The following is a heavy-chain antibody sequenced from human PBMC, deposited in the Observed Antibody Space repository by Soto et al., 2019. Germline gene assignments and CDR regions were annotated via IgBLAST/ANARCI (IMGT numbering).Heavy chain of an antibody. J-gene: IGHJ1*01. V-gene: IGHV3-74*01. CDR1: GFTFSTYS. D-gene: IGHD3-10*01. Sequence: EVQLVESGGGLVQPGGSLRLSCAASGFTFSTYSMQWVRQVPGEGLVWVSSISENGGITTYADSVKGRFTISRDNAKNTLYLQMNGLRVEDTDIYYCAREYYSSGTHWGQGTLVTVST. CDR3: AREYYSSGTH. CDR2: ISENGGIT.